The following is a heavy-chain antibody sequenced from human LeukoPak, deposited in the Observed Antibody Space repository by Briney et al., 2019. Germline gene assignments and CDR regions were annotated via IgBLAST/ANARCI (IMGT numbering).Heavy chain of an antibody. D-gene: IGHD6-13*01. CDR1: GGSISSSSYY. CDR3: ARLTYSNNWYFRRGLDNWFDP. V-gene: IGHV4-39*07. J-gene: IGHJ5*02. CDR2: IYYSGCT. Sequence: SETLSLTCTVSGGSISSSSYYWGWIRQPPGKGLEWIGSIYYSGCTYYNPSLKSRVTISVDTSKNQFSLKLSSVTAADTAVYYCARLTYSNNWYFRRGLDNWFDPWGQGTLVTVSS.